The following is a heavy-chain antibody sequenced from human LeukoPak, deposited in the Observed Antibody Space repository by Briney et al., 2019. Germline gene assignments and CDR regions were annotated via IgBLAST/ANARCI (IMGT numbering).Heavy chain of an antibody. CDR2: IIPIFGTA. D-gene: IGHD3-10*01. V-gene: IGHV1-69*05. CDR1: GGTFSSYA. CDR3: AREVRKSGFVATYYYGSGFDY. Sequence: ASVKVSCKASGGTFSSYAISWVRQAPGQGLEWMGGIIPIFGTANYAQKFQGRVTITTDESTSTAYMELSSLRSEDTAVYYCAREVRKSGFVATYYYGSGFDYWGQGTLVTVSS. J-gene: IGHJ4*02.